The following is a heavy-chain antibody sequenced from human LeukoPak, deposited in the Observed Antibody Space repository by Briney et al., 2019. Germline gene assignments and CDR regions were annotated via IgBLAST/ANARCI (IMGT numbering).Heavy chain of an antibody. Sequence: GGSLRLSCAASGFTFSSYAMSRVRQAPGKGLEWVSAISGSGGSTYYADSVKGRFTISRDNSKNTLYLQMNSLRAEDTAVYYCAKGTGWRDGYNYDYWGQGTLVTVSS. V-gene: IGHV3-23*01. CDR3: AKGTGWRDGYNYDY. J-gene: IGHJ4*02. CDR1: GFTFSSYA. D-gene: IGHD5-24*01. CDR2: ISGSGGST.